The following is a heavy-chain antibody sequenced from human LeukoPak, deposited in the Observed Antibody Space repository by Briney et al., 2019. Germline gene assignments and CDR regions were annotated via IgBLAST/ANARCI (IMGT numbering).Heavy chain of an antibody. CDR1: GYTFTGYY. V-gene: IGHV1-2*02. CDR3: ASELGYGDYVEGLPGEV. Sequence: ASVKVSCKASGYTFTGYYMHWVRQAPGQGLEWMGWINPNSGGTNYAQKFEGRVTMTRDTSISTAYMELSRLRSDDTAVYYCASELGYGDYVEGLPGEVWGEGATVTVSS. J-gene: IGHJ6*01. D-gene: IGHD4-17*01. CDR2: INPNSGGT.